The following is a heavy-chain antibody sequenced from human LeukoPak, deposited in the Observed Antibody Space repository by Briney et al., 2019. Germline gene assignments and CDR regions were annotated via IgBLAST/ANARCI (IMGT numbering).Heavy chain of an antibody. CDR2: IYHSGST. CDR1: GYSISSDYY. D-gene: IGHD5-24*01. Sequence: SETLSLTCTVSGYSISSDYYWGWIRQPPGKGLEWIGSIYHSGSTNYNPSLKSRVTISVDTSKNQFSLKLSSVTAADTAVYYCARAVEMATIAAFDIWGQGTMVTVSS. J-gene: IGHJ3*02. CDR3: ARAVEMATIAAFDI. V-gene: IGHV4-38-2*02.